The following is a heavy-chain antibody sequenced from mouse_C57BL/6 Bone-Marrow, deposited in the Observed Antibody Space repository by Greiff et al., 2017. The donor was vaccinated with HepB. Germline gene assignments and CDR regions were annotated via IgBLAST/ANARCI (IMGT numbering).Heavy chain of an antibody. D-gene: IGHD2-4*01. CDR2: IYPGSGST. J-gene: IGHJ4*01. CDR3: ARSGLPYYYAMDY. CDR1: GYTFTSYW. V-gene: IGHV1-55*01. Sequence: QVQLKQPGAELVKPGASVKMSCKASGYTFTSYWITWVKQRPGQGLEWIGDIYPGSGSTNYNEKFKSKATLTVDTSSSTAYMQLSSLTSEDSAVYYCARSGLPYYYAMDYWGQGTSVTVSS.